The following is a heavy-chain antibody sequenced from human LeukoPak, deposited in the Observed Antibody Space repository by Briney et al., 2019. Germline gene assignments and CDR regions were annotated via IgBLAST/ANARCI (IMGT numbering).Heavy chain of an antibody. Sequence: GESLKISCKGSGYSFTSYWIGWVRQMPGKGLEWMGIIYPGDSDTRYSPSFQGQVTISADKSISTAYLQWSSLEASDTAMYYCARQIYYDSSGYNWFDPWGQGTLVTVSS. D-gene: IGHD3-22*01. CDR2: IYPGDSDT. CDR3: ARQIYYDSSGYNWFDP. CDR1: GYSFTSYW. J-gene: IGHJ5*02. V-gene: IGHV5-51*01.